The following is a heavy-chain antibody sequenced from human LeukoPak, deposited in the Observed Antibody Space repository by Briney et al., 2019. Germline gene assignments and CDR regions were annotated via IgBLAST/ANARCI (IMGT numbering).Heavy chain of an antibody. Sequence: SETLSLTCAVSGGSISSYYWSWIRQPAGKGLEWIGRIYTSGSTNYNPSLKSRVTMSVDTSKNQFSLKLSSVTAADTAVYYCARDWRMASSSWGATYYFDYWGQGTLVTVSS. CDR3: ARDWRMASSSWGATYYFDY. V-gene: IGHV4-4*07. D-gene: IGHD6-13*01. J-gene: IGHJ4*02. CDR2: IYTSGST. CDR1: GGSISSYY.